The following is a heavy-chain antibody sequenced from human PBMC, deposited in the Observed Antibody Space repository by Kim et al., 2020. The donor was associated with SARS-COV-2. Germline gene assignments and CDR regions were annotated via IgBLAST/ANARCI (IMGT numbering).Heavy chain of an antibody. Sequence: GGSLRLSCVASGFSFSTHGMSWVRQAPGKGLEWVSAFSSSGGKTYYADSVEGRFTISRDNSKNTLYLQMTSLRVEDTALYYCAKDSPEFCSNGSCYTDFWGQGTLVTISS. J-gene: IGHJ4*02. V-gene: IGHV3-23*01. CDR1: GFSFSTHG. CDR2: FSSSGGKT. CDR3: AKDSPEFCSNGSCYTDF. D-gene: IGHD2-15*01.